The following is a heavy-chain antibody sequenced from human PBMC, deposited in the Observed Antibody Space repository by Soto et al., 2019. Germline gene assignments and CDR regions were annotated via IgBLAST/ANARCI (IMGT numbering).Heavy chain of an antibody. CDR2: ISGSGGST. V-gene: IGHV3-23*01. CDR1: GFTFSSYA. J-gene: IGHJ4*02. Sequence: GESLKISCAASGFTFSSYAMSWVRQAPGKGLEWVSAISGSGGSTYYADSVKGRFTISRDNSKNTLYLQMNSLRAEDTAVYYCAKARGYCSSTSCQNPDYWGQGTLVTVSS. CDR3: AKARGYCSSTSCQNPDY. D-gene: IGHD2-2*01.